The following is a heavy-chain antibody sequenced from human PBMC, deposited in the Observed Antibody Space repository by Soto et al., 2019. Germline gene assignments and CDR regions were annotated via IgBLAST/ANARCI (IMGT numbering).Heavy chain of an antibody. CDR1: GDSMATGGHY. CDR3: ARGNAHCSSTSCYTSSPPTFDY. D-gene: IGHD2-2*02. J-gene: IGHJ4*02. V-gene: IGHV4-30-4*08. Sequence: SETLSLTCTVSGDSMATGGHYYNWIRQVPGKGLEWIGYVYYSGSTYYNPSLKSRVTISVDTSKNQFSLKLSSVTAADTAVYYCARGNAHCSSTSCYTSSPPTFDYWGQGTLVTVSS. CDR2: VYYSGST.